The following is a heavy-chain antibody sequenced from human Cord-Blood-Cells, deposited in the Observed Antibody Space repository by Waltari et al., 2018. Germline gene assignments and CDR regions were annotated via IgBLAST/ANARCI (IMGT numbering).Heavy chain of an antibody. Sequence: QVQLQQWGAGLLQPSDTLSLTCAVYGRSFSGYYWSRLGQPPGKGLEWIGEINHSGSTNYNPSLKSRVTISVDTSKNQFSLKLSSVTAADTAVYYCARGILSSWYAFDIWGQGTMVTVSS. CDR3: ARGILSSWYAFDI. D-gene: IGHD6-13*01. CDR1: GRSFSGYY. V-gene: IGHV4-34*01. J-gene: IGHJ3*02. CDR2: INHSGST.